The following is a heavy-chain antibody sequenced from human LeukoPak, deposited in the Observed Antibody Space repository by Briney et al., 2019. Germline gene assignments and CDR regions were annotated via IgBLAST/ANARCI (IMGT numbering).Heavy chain of an antibody. CDR1: GDSINNDY. Sequence: PSETLSLTCTVSGDSINNDYWTWLRQPPGKGLEWIGYMYNSGSTKYNPSLKSRVTILPDTPKNQFSLKLGSVTAADTAVYYCARHGEGASDYWGQGTLVTVSS. V-gene: IGHV4-59*08. J-gene: IGHJ4*02. D-gene: IGHD3-16*01. CDR3: ARHGEGASDY. CDR2: MYNSGST.